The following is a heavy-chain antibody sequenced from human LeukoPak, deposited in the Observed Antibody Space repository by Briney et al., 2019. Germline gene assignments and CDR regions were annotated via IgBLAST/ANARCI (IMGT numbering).Heavy chain of an antibody. D-gene: IGHD2-15*01. CDR3: AKDYAHCSGGSCYSTSKYYYYYMDV. CDR1: AFAVTSNY. J-gene: IGHJ6*03. CDR2: IYTRGST. Sequence: GGSLRLSCVASAFAVTSNYMNWVRQAPGKGLEWVSVIYTRGSTYYADSVKGRFTISRDNSKNTLYLQMNSLRAEDTAVYYCAKDYAHCSGGSCYSTSKYYYYYMDVWGKGTTVTVSS. V-gene: IGHV3-66*03.